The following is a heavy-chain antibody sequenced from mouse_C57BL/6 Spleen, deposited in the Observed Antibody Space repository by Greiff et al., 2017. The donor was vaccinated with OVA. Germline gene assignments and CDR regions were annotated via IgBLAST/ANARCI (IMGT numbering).Heavy chain of an antibody. CDR3: ASSPFYYYGSSWFAY. D-gene: IGHD1-1*01. Sequence: VHVKQSGAELVKPGASVKLSCTASGFNIKDYYMHWVKQRTEQGLEWIGRIDPEDGETKYAPKFQGKATITADTSSNTAYLQLSSLTSEDTAVYYCASSPFYYYGSSWFAYWGQGTLVTVSA. CDR2: IDPEDGET. V-gene: IGHV14-2*01. J-gene: IGHJ3*01. CDR1: GFNIKDYY.